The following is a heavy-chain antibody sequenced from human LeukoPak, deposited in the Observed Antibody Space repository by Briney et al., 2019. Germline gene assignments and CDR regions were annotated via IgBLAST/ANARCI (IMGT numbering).Heavy chain of an antibody. Sequence: GESLKISCKGSGYSFTRYWIGWVRQMPGKGLEWMGIIYPGDSDTRYSPSFQGQVTISADKSISTAYLQWSSLKASDTAMYYCARLYYYDSSGSAPYFDYWGQGTLVTVSS. CDR2: IYPGDSDT. V-gene: IGHV5-51*01. D-gene: IGHD3-22*01. CDR3: ARLYYYDSSGSAPYFDY. CDR1: GYSFTRYW. J-gene: IGHJ4*02.